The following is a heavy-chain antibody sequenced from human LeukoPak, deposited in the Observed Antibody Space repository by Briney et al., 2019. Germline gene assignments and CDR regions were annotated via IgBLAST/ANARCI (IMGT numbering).Heavy chain of an antibody. Sequence: SETLSLTCTVSGGSISSYYCSWIRQPPGKGLEWIGYIYYSGSTNYNPSLKSRVTISVDTSKNQFSLKLSSVTAADTAVYYCARAHAERWLQPYFDYWGQGTLVTVSS. CDR1: GGSISSYY. J-gene: IGHJ4*02. CDR3: ARAHAERWLQPYFDY. D-gene: IGHD5-24*01. V-gene: IGHV4-59*01. CDR2: IYYSGST.